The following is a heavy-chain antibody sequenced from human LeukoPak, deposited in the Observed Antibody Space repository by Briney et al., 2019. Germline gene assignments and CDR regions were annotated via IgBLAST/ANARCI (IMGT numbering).Heavy chain of an antibody. Sequence: GGSLRLSCAASGFTFSSYAMSWVRQAPGKGLEWVSAISGSGGSTYYADSVKGRFTISRDNSKNTLYLQMNSLRAEDTAVYYCAKASGFWSGYYAYYYYMDVWDKGTTVTVSS. CDR1: GFTFSSYA. D-gene: IGHD3-3*01. CDR3: AKASGFWSGYYAYYYYMDV. V-gene: IGHV3-23*01. J-gene: IGHJ6*03. CDR2: ISGSGGST.